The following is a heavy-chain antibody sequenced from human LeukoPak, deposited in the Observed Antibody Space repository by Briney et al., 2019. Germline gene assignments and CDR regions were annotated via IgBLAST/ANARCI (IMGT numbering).Heavy chain of an antibody. CDR1: GGSISSYY. D-gene: IGHD6-13*01. CDR2: FYYSGST. CDR3: ARGKRGYSSSWYDY. J-gene: IGHJ4*02. Sequence: SETLSLTCTVSGGSISSYYWSWIRQPPGKGLEWIGYFYYSGSTNYNPSLKSRVTISVDTSKNQFSLKLSSVTAADTAVYYCARGKRGYSSSWYDYWGQGTLVTVSS. V-gene: IGHV4-59*12.